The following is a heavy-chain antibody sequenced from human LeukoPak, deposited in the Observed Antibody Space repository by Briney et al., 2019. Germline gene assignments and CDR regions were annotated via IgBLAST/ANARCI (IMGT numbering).Heavy chain of an antibody. D-gene: IGHD6-13*01. V-gene: IGHV3-21*01. CDR2: ISSSSSYI. CDR3: ARDWRAAAGTGD. Sequence: GGSLRLSCAASGFTFSSYSMNWVRQAPGRGLEWVSSISSSSSYIYYADSVKGRFTISRDNAKNSLYLQMNSLRAEDTAVYYCARDWRAAAGTGDWGQGTLVTVSS. CDR1: GFTFSSYS. J-gene: IGHJ4*02.